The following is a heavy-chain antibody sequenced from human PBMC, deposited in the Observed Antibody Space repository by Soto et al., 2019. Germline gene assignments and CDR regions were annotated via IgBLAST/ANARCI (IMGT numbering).Heavy chain of an antibody. CDR2: IYYSGST. Sequence: TVSGGSISSGGYYWSWIRQHPGKGLEWIGYIYYSGSTYYNPSLKSRVTISVDTSKNQFSLKLSSVTAADTAVYYCERGNQALYYYYGMDVWGQGTTVTVSS. CDR1: GGSISSGGYY. J-gene: IGHJ6*02. V-gene: IGHV4-31*03. CDR3: ERGNQALYYYYGMDV.